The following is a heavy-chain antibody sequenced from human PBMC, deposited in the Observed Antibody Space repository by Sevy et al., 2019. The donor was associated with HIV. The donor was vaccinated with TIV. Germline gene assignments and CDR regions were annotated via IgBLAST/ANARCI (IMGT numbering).Heavy chain of an antibody. D-gene: IGHD6-13*01. CDR1: GFTFSKYS. CDR3: VSGASIAAAGNFAY. V-gene: IGHV3-23*01. Sequence: GGSLRLSCAASGFTFSKYSMSWVRQPPGKGLEWVSTLSFGCGEINYADSVKGRFTISRDNSKNTLDLQMNSLRAEDTAVYYCVSGASIAAAGNFAYWGQGTLVTVSS. CDR2: LSFGCGEI. J-gene: IGHJ4*02.